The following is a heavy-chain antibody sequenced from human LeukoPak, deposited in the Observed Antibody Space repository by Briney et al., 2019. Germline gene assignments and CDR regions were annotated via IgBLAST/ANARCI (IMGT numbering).Heavy chain of an antibody. CDR3: AKDITRYGGNAVDY. V-gene: IGHV3-30*18. Sequence: GGSLRLSCAASGXTFSSYEMNWVRQAPGKGLEWVAVISYDGSDKYYADSVKGRFTISRDNSKNTLYLQMNSLRAEDTAVYYCAKDITRYGGNAVDYWGQGTLVTVSS. CDR2: ISYDGSDK. CDR1: GXTFSSYE. D-gene: IGHD4-23*01. J-gene: IGHJ4*02.